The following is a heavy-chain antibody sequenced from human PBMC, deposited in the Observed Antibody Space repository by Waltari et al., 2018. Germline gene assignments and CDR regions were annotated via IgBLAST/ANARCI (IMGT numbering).Heavy chain of an antibody. CDR2: INHCGST. J-gene: IGHJ6*02. Sequence: QVQLQQWGAGLLKPSETLSLTCAVYGGSFSGYYWSWIRQPPGKGLGWMGEINHCGSTNYNPSLKSRVTISVDTSKNQFSLKLSSVTAADTAVYYCARGSRDYYDSRGGRPYYYYYGMDVWGQGTTVTVSS. V-gene: IGHV4-34*01. CDR3: ARGSRDYYDSRGGRPYYYYYGMDV. CDR1: GGSFSGYY. D-gene: IGHD3-22*01.